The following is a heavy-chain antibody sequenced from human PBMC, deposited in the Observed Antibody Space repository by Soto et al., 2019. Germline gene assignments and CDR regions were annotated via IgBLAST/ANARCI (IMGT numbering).Heavy chain of an antibody. CDR1: GFIFSTYA. D-gene: IGHD3-3*01. Sequence: GGSLRLSCAPSGFIFSTYAMSWVRQAPGKGLEWVSVMSGSGDDAYYADSVKGRFTISRDNSKNTLYLQMNSLRAEDTAVYFSAKKVTIYAVAPADYWGKGTQVTV. CDR3: AKKVTIYAVAPADY. CDR2: MSGSGDDA. V-gene: IGHV3-23*01. J-gene: IGHJ4*02.